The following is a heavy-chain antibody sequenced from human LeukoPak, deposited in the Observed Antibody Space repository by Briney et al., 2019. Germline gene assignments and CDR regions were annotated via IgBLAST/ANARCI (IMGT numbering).Heavy chain of an antibody. CDR2: IKSKNDDGTT. J-gene: IGHJ4*02. D-gene: IGHD3-22*01. Sequence: GGSLRLSCAGSGFTFRNAWMSWVRQAPGKGLEWVGRIKSKNDDGTTDYVAPVKGRFTISRDDSKNTLYLQMNSLKTEDTAIYYCSTERFRYYDSSGPDRGYSDYWGQGTLVTVSS. V-gene: IGHV3-15*01. CDR3: STERFRYYDSSGPDRGYSDY. CDR1: GFTFRNAW.